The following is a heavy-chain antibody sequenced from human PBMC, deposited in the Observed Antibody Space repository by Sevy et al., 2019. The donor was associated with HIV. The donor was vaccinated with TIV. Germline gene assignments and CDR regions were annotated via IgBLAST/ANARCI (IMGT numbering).Heavy chain of an antibody. CDR3: ARGILGYCSGGSCFGFDY. CDR1: GGSISSYY. V-gene: IGHV4-59*01. CDR2: IYYSGST. Sequence: SETLSVTCTVSGGSISSYYWSWIRQPPGKGLEWIGYIYYSGSTNYNPSLKSRVTISVDTSKNQFSLKLSSVTAADTAVYYCARGILGYCSGGSCFGFDYRGQGTLVTVSS. J-gene: IGHJ4*02. D-gene: IGHD2-15*01.